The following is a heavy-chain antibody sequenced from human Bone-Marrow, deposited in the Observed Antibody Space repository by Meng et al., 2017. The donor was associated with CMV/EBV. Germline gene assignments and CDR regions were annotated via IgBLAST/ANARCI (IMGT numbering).Heavy chain of an antibody. CDR3: ARVGDSTISNWFDP. Sequence: SETLSLTCTVSGDSISTSYWSWIRQPPGKGLEWIGYIYYSESPNYNPSLKSRVTISVDTSRNHFSLKLRSVTAADTAVYYCARVGDSTISNWFDPWGQGTLVTVSS. V-gene: IGHV4-59*01. D-gene: IGHD5/OR15-5a*01. CDR1: GDSISTSY. CDR2: IYYSESP. J-gene: IGHJ5*02.